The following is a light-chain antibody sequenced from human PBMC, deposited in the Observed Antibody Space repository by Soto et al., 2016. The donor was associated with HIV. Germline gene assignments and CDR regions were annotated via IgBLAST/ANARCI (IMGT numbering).Light chain of an antibody. Sequence: DVVMTQSPLSLPVTLGQPASVSCRSSRSLVQSDGNTYLNWFQQRPGQSPRRLIYKVSNRDSGVPDRFSGSGSGTDFTLKISRVEAEDVGLYYCMQGTHWPWTFGQGPRWKSN. CDR2: KVS. V-gene: IGKV2-30*02. CDR3: MQGTHWPWT. CDR1: RSLVQSDGNTY. J-gene: IGKJ1*01.